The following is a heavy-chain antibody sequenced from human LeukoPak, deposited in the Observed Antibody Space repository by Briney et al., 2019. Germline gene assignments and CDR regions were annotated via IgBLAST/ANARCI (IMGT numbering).Heavy chain of an antibody. Sequence: LRLSCAASGFTFDDYAMHWVRQAPGKGLEWVSYITWNSGIKGYADSVKGRFNISRDNAKNSLILQMNSLRVEDTALYYCAKLGGAFDIWGQGTMVIVSS. J-gene: IGHJ3*02. CDR1: GFTFDDYA. CDR3: AKLGGAFDI. V-gene: IGHV3-9*01. CDR2: ITWNSGIK. D-gene: IGHD3-16*01.